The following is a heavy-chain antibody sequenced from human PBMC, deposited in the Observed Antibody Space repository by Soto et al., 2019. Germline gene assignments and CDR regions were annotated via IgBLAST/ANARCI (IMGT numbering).Heavy chain of an antibody. V-gene: IGHV3-23*01. CDR1: GFTFSSYA. CDR3: AKGQAYYDFWSGYSTFYYYYGMDV. D-gene: IGHD3-3*01. J-gene: IGHJ6*02. Sequence: GGSLRLSCVTSGFTFSSYAMSWVRQAPGKGLEWVSAISGSGGSTYYADSVKGRFTISRDNSKNTLYLQMNSLRAEDTAVYYCAKGQAYYDFWSGYSTFYYYYGMDVWGQGTTVTVS. CDR2: ISGSGGST.